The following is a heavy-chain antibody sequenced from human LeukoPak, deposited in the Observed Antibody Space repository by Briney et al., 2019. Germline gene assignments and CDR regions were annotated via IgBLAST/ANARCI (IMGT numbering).Heavy chain of an antibody. CDR1: GSSISSDSYY. V-gene: IGHV4-61*02. D-gene: IGHD1-1*01. J-gene: IGHJ6*03. Sequence: SSETLSLTCTVSGSSISSDSYYWNWIRQPAGKGLEWIGRIYTSGSTKYKPSLKSRVTISVDTPKNQFSLKLRSVTAADTAVYYCAREVWTTLYYHYMDVWGKGTTVTVSS. CDR3: AREVWTTLYYHYMDV. CDR2: IYTSGST.